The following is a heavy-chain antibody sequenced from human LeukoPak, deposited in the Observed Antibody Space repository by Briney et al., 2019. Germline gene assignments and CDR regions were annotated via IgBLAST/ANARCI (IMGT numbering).Heavy chain of an antibody. Sequence: PGGSLRLSCAASGFTFSSYAMSWVRQAPGKGLEWVSGISVSGGSTYYADSVKGRFTISRDNSKNTLYLQMNSLRAEDTAVYSCAKDSKIVGATFRSYHYMDVWGKGTAVTVSS. J-gene: IGHJ6*03. D-gene: IGHD1-26*01. CDR2: ISVSGGST. CDR1: GFTFSSYA. V-gene: IGHV3-23*01. CDR3: AKDSKIVGATFRSYHYMDV.